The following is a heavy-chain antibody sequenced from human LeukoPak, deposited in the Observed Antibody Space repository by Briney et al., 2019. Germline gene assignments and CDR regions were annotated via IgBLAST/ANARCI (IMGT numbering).Heavy chain of an antibody. V-gene: IGHV3-48*03. J-gene: IGHJ4*02. CDR2: INSGGTTL. D-gene: IGHD3-10*01. CDR1: GLIFSHYE. Sequence: GGSLSLSRALSGLIFSHYEMNGVRQAPGKGVEWLSYINSGGTTLYYAHSVKGRFTISRDNAKNSLYLRMNSLRAEDTAVYYCARGPYSGSATYYNDYWGQGTLVTVSS. CDR3: ARGPYSGSATYYNDY.